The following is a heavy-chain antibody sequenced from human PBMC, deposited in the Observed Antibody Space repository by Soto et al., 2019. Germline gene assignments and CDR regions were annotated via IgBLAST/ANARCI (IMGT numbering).Heavy chain of an antibody. D-gene: IGHD6-13*01. CDR3: AKEGLSIAAAGTYGMDV. Sequence: QVQLVESGGGVVQPGRSLRLSCAASGFTFSSYGMPWVRQAPGKGLEWVAVISYDGSNKYYADSVKGRFTISRDNSKNTLYLQMNSLRAEDTAVYYCAKEGLSIAAAGTYGMDVWGQRTTVTVSS. CDR2: ISYDGSNK. J-gene: IGHJ6*02. CDR1: GFTFSSYG. V-gene: IGHV3-30*18.